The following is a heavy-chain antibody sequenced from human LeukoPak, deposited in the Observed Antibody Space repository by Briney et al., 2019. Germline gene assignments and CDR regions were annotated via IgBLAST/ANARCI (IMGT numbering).Heavy chain of an antibody. Sequence: PSETLSLTCTVSGGSISSYYWSWIRQPPGKGLEWIGYIYYSGSTNYNPSLKSRVTISVDTSKNQFSLKLSSVTAADTAVYYCARDLHPVRNTIFGVVPSYYYYMDVWGKGTTVTVSS. CDR1: GGSISSYY. D-gene: IGHD3-3*01. J-gene: IGHJ6*03. CDR2: IYYSGST. CDR3: ARDLHPVRNTIFGVVPSYYYYMDV. V-gene: IGHV4-59*01.